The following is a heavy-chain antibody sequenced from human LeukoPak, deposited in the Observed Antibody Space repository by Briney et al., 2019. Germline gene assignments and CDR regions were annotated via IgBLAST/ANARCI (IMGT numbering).Heavy chain of an antibody. CDR1: GFTFSSYG. CDR2: ISYDGSNK. D-gene: IGHD5-24*01. CDR3: AKQIREMATIAGPDY. J-gene: IGHJ4*02. V-gene: IGHV3-30*18. Sequence: GGSLRLSCAASGFTFSSYGMHWVRQAPGKGLEWVAVISYDGSNKYYADSVKGRFTISRDNSKNTLYLQMNSLRAEDTAVYYCAKQIREMATIAGPDYWGQGALVTVSS.